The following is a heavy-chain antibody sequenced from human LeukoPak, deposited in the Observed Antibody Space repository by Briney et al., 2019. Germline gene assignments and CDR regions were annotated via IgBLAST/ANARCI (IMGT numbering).Heavy chain of an antibody. D-gene: IGHD3-10*01. Sequence: GGSLRLSCAASGFISSDYGMHWVRQAPGKGLEWVTMVRNDGGDKYYADSVRGRFTISRDNSKNTLYLQMNSLRPEDTAVYYCAKHYYGSGSQKYYFDYWGQGTLVTVSS. CDR1: GFISSDYG. CDR2: VRNDGGDK. CDR3: AKHYYGSGSQKYYFDY. V-gene: IGHV3-30*02. J-gene: IGHJ4*02.